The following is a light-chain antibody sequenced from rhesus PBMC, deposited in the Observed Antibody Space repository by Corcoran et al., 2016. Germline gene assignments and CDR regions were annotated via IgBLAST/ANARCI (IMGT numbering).Light chain of an antibody. J-gene: IGKJ4*01. CDR1: QGINNY. CDR2: YAS. Sequence: DIQMTQSPSSLSASVGDRVTITCRASQGINNYLSWYQQKPGKAPKPLNYYASSLETGVPSRFSGSSSGKDYTLTISSLQPEDIATYYCQQYNKSPLTFGGGTKVELK. CDR3: QQYNKSPLT. V-gene: IGKV1-66*01.